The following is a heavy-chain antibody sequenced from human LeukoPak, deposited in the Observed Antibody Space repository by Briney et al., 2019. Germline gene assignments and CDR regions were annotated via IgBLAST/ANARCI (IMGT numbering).Heavy chain of an antibody. V-gene: IGHV3-23*01. CDR2: ITDIGDRA. CDR3: AKDRTVGASYWYFDL. Sequence: GGSLRLSCGTSGFIFRTYAMTWVRQAPGKGLEWVSTITDIGDRAFYIDSVRGRFTISRDSSRNTLFLHMNTLRAEDTAIYYCAKDRTVGASYWYFDLWGRGTLVTVSS. J-gene: IGHJ2*01. CDR1: GFIFRTYA. D-gene: IGHD1-26*01.